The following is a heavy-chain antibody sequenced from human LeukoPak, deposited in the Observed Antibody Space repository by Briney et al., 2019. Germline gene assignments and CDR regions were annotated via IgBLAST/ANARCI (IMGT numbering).Heavy chain of an antibody. CDR1: GFTFSSYS. Sequence: PGGSLRLSCAASGFTFSSYSMNWVRQAPGKGLEWVSSISSSSSYIYYADSVKGRFTISRDNAKNSLYLQMNSLRAEDTAVYYCARGYRSGGSCFFDYWGQGTLVTVSS. J-gene: IGHJ4*02. V-gene: IGHV3-21*01. D-gene: IGHD2-15*01. CDR3: ARGYRSGGSCFFDY. CDR2: ISSSSSYI.